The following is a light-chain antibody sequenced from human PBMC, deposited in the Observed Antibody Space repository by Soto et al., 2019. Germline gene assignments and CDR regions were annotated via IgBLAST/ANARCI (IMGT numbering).Light chain of an antibody. CDR2: VGTGGIVG. J-gene: IGLJ2*01. CDR1: SFSSSYK. V-gene: IGLV9-49*01. Sequence: QPVLTQPPSASASLGASVTLTCTLSSFSSSYKVGWYQQRPGKGPRFVMRVGTGGIVGSKGDGIPDRFSVLGSGLNRYLTIKNIQEEDESDYHCGADHGSGSDFVVVFGGGTKLTVL. CDR3: GADHGSGSDFVVV.